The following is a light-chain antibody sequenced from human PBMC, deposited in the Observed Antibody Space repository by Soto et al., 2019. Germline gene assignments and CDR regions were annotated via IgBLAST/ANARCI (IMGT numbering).Light chain of an antibody. CDR3: NSYADSNTYV. Sequence: QSALTQPPSASGSPGQSVTISCTGTSSDVGRYNYVSWYQHDPGKAPKLIIYDVSQRPSGVPDRFSGSKSGNTASLTVSGLQAEDEADYYCNSYADSNTYVFGTGTKLTVL. CDR1: SSDVGRYNY. V-gene: IGLV2-8*01. CDR2: DVS. J-gene: IGLJ1*01.